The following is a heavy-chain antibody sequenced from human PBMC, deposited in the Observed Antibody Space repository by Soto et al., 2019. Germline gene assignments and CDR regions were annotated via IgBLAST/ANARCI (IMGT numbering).Heavy chain of an antibody. D-gene: IGHD3-22*01. CDR1: GFTFSSYG. Sequence: GGSLRLSCAASGFTFSSYGIHWVRQAPGKGLEWVALISYDGSNKYYADSVKGRFTISRDNSKNTLNLQMNSLRAEDTAMYYCAKDAPYYYDSSGYYGPFDYWGQGTLVTVSS. CDR2: ISYDGSNK. V-gene: IGHV3-30*18. CDR3: AKDAPYYYDSSGYYGPFDY. J-gene: IGHJ4*02.